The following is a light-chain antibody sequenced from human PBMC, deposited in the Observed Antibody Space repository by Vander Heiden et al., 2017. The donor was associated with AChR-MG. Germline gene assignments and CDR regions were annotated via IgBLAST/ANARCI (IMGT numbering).Light chain of an antibody. CDR1: QSVSSN. Sequence: EIVMTQSPATLSVSPGERATLSCRASQSVSSNLAWYQQKPGQAPRLLIYGASTRATGIPARFSGSGSGTEFTLTISSLKSEDFAVYYCQQYNNWPLYTFGQVTKLEIK. J-gene: IGKJ2*01. V-gene: IGKV3-15*01. CDR2: GAS. CDR3: QQYNNWPLYT.